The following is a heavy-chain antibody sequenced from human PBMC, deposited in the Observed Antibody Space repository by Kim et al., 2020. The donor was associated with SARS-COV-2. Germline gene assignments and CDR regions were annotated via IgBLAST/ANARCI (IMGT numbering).Heavy chain of an antibody. CDR2: IGTIADT. CDR1: GFTFSTYD. V-gene: IGHV3-13*01. J-gene: IGHJ3*02. Sequence: GGSLRLSCAASGFTFSTYDMHWVRQPTGKGLEWISAIGTIADTFYSASVRGRFTISRENAKNSVYLQMNSLRAGDTAVYYCVRQGSSWHRDPQASAFDICGHVTPVTVSS. D-gene: IGHD6-13*01. CDR3: VRQGSSWHRDPQASAFDI.